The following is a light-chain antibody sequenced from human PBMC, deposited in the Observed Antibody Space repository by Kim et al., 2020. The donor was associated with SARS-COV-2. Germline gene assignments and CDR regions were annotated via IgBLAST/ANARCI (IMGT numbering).Light chain of an antibody. Sequence: DIQMTQSPSSLSASVGDRVTITCRASQGISNYLAWYQQKPGKVPKVLVYAASTLQSGVPSRFSGSGSRTDFTLTISSLQPEDVATYFCQKYNTAPFTFGPGTKVDIK. CDR3: QKYNTAPFT. V-gene: IGKV1-27*01. CDR2: AAS. CDR1: QGISNY. J-gene: IGKJ3*01.